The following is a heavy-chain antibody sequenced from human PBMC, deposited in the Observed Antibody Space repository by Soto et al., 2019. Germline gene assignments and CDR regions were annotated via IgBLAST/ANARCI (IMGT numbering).Heavy chain of an antibody. J-gene: IGHJ4*02. V-gene: IGHV3-73*02. CDR2: IRTKPNSYGT. CDR3: TRLSGTGEGDY. Sequence: EVQLVESGGGLVQPGGSLKLSCAASGFTFSGSAMHWVRQASGKGLEWVGRIRTKPNSYGTTYAASVEGRFNNARDDSKNTAYLQMNSLKTEDTAVYYCTRLSGTGEGDYWGQGTLVTVSS. CDR1: GFTFSGSA. D-gene: IGHD7-27*01.